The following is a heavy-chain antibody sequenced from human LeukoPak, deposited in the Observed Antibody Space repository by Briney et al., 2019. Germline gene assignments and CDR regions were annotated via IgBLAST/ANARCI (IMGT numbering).Heavy chain of an antibody. CDR2: ISSRSNYI. CDR3: ASSSPNWFDP. V-gene: IGHV3-21*01. CDR1: GFTFSSYN. J-gene: IGHJ5*02. D-gene: IGHD2-2*01. Sequence: GESLKISCAASGFTFSSYNMNWVRQAPGKGLEWVSSISSRSNYIYLADSPKGRFTISRDNAKNSLYLQMNSLRAEDTAVYYCASSSPNWFDPWGQGTLVTVSS.